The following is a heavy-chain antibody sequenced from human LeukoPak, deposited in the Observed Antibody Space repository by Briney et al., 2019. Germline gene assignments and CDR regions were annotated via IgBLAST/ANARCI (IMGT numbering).Heavy chain of an antibody. V-gene: IGHV1-8*01. D-gene: IGHD6-13*01. J-gene: IGHJ6*03. CDR2: MNPNSGNT. Sequence: ASVKVSCKASGYTFTSYDINWVRQATGQGLEWMGWMNPNSGNTGYAQKFQGRVTMTRNTSISTAYMELSSLRSEDTAVYYCATVPSSSWYSFYYYYYMDVWGKGTTVTISS. CDR1: GYTFTSYD. CDR3: ATVPSSSWYSFYYYYYMDV.